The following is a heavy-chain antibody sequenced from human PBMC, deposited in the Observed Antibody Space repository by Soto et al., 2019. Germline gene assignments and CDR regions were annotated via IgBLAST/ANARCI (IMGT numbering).Heavy chain of an antibody. CDR3: ARDRTTVTQWISGY. D-gene: IGHD4-17*01. CDR1: GYTFTSYG. J-gene: IGHJ4*02. Sequence: GASVKVSCKASGYTFTSYGISWVRQAPGQGLEWMGWISAYNGNTNYAQKLQGRVTMTTDTSTSTAYMELRSLRSDDTAVYYCARDRTTVTQWISGYWGQGTLVTVSS. V-gene: IGHV1-18*01. CDR2: ISAYNGNT.